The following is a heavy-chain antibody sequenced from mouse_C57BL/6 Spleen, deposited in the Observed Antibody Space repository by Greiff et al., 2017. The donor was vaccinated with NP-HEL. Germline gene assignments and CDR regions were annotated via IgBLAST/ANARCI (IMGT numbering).Heavy chain of an antibody. V-gene: IGHV1-15*01. J-gene: IGHJ2*01. CDR3: TRKGSY. CDR2: IDPETGGT. Sequence: VQLQQSGAELARPGASVKLSCKASGYTFTDYEMHWVKQTPVHGLEWIGAIDPETGGTAYNQKFKGKAILTADKSSSTAYMELRSLTSEDSAVYYCTRKGSYWGQGTTLTVSS. CDR1: GYTFTDYE.